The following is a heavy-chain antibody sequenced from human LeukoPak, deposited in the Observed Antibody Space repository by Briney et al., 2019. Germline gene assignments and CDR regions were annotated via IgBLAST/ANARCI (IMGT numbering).Heavy chain of an antibody. Sequence: PSETLSLTCTVSGDSINSYVWTWIRQPAGKGREWIGRIYTSVSTNYNPSLKSRITMSVDTSKNQFSLKLRSVTAADTAVYFCAKGVIYCGGDCYSDDALDIWRQGTMVPVSS. CDR2: IYTSVST. CDR1: GDSINSYV. D-gene: IGHD2-21*02. J-gene: IGHJ3*02. CDR3: AKGVIYCGGDCYSDDALDI. V-gene: IGHV4-4*07.